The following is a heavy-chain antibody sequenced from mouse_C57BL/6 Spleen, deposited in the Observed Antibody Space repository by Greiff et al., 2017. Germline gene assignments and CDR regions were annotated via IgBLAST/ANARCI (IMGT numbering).Heavy chain of an antibody. CDR3: ARQLRLRGAMDY. Sequence: EVKLVESEGGLVQPGSSMKLSCTASGFTFSDYYMAWVRQVPEKGLEWVANINYDGSSTYYLDSLKSRFIISRDNAKNILYLQMSSLKSEDTATYYCARQLRLRGAMDYWGQGTSVTVSS. J-gene: IGHJ4*01. CDR1: GFTFSDYY. CDR2: INYDGSST. V-gene: IGHV5-16*01. D-gene: IGHD3-2*02.